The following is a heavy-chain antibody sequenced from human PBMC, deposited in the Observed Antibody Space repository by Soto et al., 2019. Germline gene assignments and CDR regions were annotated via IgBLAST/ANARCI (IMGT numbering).Heavy chain of an antibody. Sequence: GASLKISCKGSGYSFAGYWITWVRQKPGKGLEWMGRIDPGDSQTYYSPSFRGHVTISVTKSITTVFLQWSSLRASDTAMYYCARQIYDSDTGPNFQYYFDSWGQGTPVTV. CDR1: GYSFAGYW. CDR3: ARQIYDSDTGPNFQYYFDS. CDR2: IDPGDSQT. D-gene: IGHD3-22*01. J-gene: IGHJ4*02. V-gene: IGHV5-10-1*01.